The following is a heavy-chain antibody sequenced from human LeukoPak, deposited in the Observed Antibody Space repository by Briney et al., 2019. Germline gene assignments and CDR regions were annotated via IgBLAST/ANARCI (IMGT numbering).Heavy chain of an antibody. CDR1: GGSISTYY. J-gene: IGHJ5*02. CDR3: AKAVATAGRFGFDP. V-gene: IGHV4-59*01. Sequence: SETLSFTCTVSGGSISTYYWSWIWQPPGKGLEWIGYIYNSGSTNYNPSLQSRVTISVDTSKNQFSLKLTSVTAADTAVYYCAKAVATAGRFGFDPWGQGTLVTVSS. D-gene: IGHD6-13*01. CDR2: IYNSGST.